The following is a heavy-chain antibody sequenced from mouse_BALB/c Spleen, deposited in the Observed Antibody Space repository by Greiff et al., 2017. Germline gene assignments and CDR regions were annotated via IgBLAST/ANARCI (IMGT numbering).Heavy chain of an antibody. J-gene: IGHJ3*01. Sequence: QVQLQQSGAELVRPGTSVKISCKASGYTFTNYWLGWVKQRPGHGLERIGDIYPGGGYTNYNEKFKGKATLTADTSSSTAYMQLSSLTSEDSAVYFCAREGPSTMITTLPFAYWGQGTLVTVSA. CDR1: GYTFTNYW. D-gene: IGHD2-4*01. CDR3: AREGPSTMITTLPFAY. CDR2: IYPGGGYT. V-gene: IGHV1-63*02.